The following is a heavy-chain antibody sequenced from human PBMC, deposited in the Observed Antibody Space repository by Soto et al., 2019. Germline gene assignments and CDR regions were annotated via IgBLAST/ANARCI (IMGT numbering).Heavy chain of an antibody. CDR1: GGTFSTYT. CDR2: IIPVLGIA. J-gene: IGHJ4*02. V-gene: IGHV1-69*02. Sequence: QVHLVQSGAEVKQPGSSVKVSCKASGGTFSTYTITWLRQAPGQGPEWMGRIIPVLGIANYAQKFQGRITITADKATTTDSMELSSMRPEDADVFYCSIPDNPHIDSCSDVFDYWGQGTLVTVSS. D-gene: IGHD2-21*01. CDR3: SIPDNPHIDSCSDVFDY.